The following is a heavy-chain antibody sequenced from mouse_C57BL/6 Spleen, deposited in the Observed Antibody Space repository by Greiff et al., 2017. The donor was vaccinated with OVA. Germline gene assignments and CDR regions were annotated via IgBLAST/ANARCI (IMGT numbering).Heavy chain of an antibody. CDR2: IYPGSGST. Sequence: QVQLQQPGAELVKPGASVKMSCKASGSTFTSYWITWVKQRPGQGLEWIGDIYPGSGSTNYNEKFKSKATLTVDTSSSTAYMQLSSLTSEDSAVYYCARNYYGSSPHFDYWGQGTTLTVSS. J-gene: IGHJ2*01. D-gene: IGHD1-1*01. CDR3: ARNYYGSSPHFDY. CDR1: GSTFTSYW. V-gene: IGHV1-55*01.